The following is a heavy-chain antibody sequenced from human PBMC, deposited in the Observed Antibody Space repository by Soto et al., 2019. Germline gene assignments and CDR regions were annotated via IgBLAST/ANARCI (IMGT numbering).Heavy chain of an antibody. CDR2: INHSGST. V-gene: IGHV4-34*01. J-gene: IGHJ4*02. Sequence: QVQLQQWGAGLLKPSETLSLTCAVYGGSFSGYYWSWIRQPPGKGLEWIGGINHSGSTNYNPSLKSRVTISVDTSKNQFSLKLSSVTAADTAVYYCARGQAAGGGAATVTPRYFDYWGQGTLVTVSS. D-gene: IGHD4-17*01. CDR1: GGSFSGYY. CDR3: ARGQAAGGGAATVTPRYFDY.